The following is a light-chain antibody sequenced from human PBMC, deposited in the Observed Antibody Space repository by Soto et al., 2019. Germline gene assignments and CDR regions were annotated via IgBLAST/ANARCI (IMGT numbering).Light chain of an antibody. CDR3: QPYETYSGT. V-gene: IGKV1-5*03. Sequence: DIQMTQSPSTLSASVGDRVTITCRASQIINTWLAWYQQKPGKAPKLLIYRASNLVSGVPSRFSGSGSGTAFTLTISSLQPDDFSIYYCQPYETYSGTFGPGTKVDL. J-gene: IGKJ3*01. CDR1: QIINTW. CDR2: RAS.